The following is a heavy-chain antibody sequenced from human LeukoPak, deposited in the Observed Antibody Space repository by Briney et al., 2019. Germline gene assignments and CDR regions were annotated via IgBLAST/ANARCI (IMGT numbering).Heavy chain of an antibody. D-gene: IGHD6-13*01. CDR2: IRYDGSNK. J-gene: IGHJ5*02. Sequence: PGGSLRLSCAASGFTFSNYPMHWVRQAPGKELEWVAFIRYDGSNKYYADSVKGRFTISRDNSKNTLYLQMNSLRAEDTAVYYCAKDMRTGIAAAGNPWGQGTLVTVSS. V-gene: IGHV3-30*02. CDR3: AKDMRTGIAAAGNP. CDR1: GFTFSNYP.